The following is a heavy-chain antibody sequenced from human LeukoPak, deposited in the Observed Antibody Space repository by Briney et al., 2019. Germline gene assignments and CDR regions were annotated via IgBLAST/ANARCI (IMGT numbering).Heavy chain of an antibody. Sequence: SETLSLTCTVSGGSISSSSYYWGSIRQPPGKGLEWIGSIYYSGSTYYNPSLKSRVTISVDTSKNQFSLKLSSVTAADTAVYYCAREGTIQLFYAFDIWGQGTVVTVSS. CDR2: IYYSGST. J-gene: IGHJ3*02. CDR3: AREGTIQLFYAFDI. V-gene: IGHV4-39*07. CDR1: GGSISSSSYY. D-gene: IGHD5-18*01.